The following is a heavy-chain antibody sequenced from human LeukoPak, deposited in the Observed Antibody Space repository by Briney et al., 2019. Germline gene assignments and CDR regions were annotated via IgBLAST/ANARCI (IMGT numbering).Heavy chain of an antibody. CDR1: GFTLSSYA. V-gene: IGHV3-23*01. J-gene: IGHJ5*02. Sequence: PGGSLRPSCAASGFTLSSYAMSWVRQAPGKGLEWVSAISGSGGSTYYADSVKGRFTISRDNSKNTLYLQMNSLRAEDTAVYYCAKQDDFWSGYYDWFDPWGQGSLVTVSS. D-gene: IGHD3-3*01. CDR3: AKQDDFWSGYYDWFDP. CDR2: ISGSGGST.